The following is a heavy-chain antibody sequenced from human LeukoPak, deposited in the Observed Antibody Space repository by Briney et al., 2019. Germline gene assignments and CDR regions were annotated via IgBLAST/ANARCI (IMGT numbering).Heavy chain of an antibody. D-gene: IGHD4-17*01. CDR3: ARASYGDSMGAFDI. CDR1: GGTFSSYA. V-gene: IGHV1-69*04. J-gene: IGHJ3*02. CDR2: IIPILGIA. Sequence: SVKVSCKASGGTFSSYAISWVRQAPGQGLEWMGRIIPILGIANYAQKFQGRVTITADKSTSTAYMELSSLRSEDTAVYYCARASYGDSMGAFDIWGQGTMVTVSS.